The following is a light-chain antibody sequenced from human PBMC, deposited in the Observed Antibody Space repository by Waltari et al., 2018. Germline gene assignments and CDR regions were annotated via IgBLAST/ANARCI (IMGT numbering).Light chain of an antibody. CDR3: VLYMGSGIWV. CDR1: SGSVSTTSY. V-gene: IGLV8-61*01. CDR2: KIN. J-gene: IGLJ3*02. Sequence: QTVVTQEPSLSVSPGGTVTLTCALSSGSVSTTSYASWYQQTPGQSPRTLVYKINSRSSGVPGRFSDSMLGNKAALTITGAQAEDESDYYCVLYMGSGIWVFGGGTKLTVL.